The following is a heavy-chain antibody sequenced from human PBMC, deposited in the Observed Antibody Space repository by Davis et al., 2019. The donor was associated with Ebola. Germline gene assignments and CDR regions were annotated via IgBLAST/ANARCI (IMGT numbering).Heavy chain of an antibody. CDR3: ARDPHALDM. V-gene: IGHV3-23*01. J-gene: IGHJ3*02. CDR2: ISGSGGST. CDR1: GFTFSSYA. Sequence: GESLKISCAASGFTFSSYAMSWVRQAPGKGLEWVSAISGSGGSTYYADSVKGRFTISRDTAKNSLYLQMNSLRDEDTAMYYCARDPHALDMWGQGTMVTVSS.